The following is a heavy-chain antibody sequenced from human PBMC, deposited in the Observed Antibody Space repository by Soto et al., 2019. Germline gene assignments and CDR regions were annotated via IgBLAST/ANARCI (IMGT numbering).Heavy chain of an antibody. CDR2: IIPIFGTA. Sequence: SVKVSCKASGGTFSSYAISWVRQAPGQGLEWMGGIIPIFGTANYAQKFQGRVTITRDTSASTAYMELSSLRSEDTAVYYCARVSLYYGSGSYYFDYWGQGTLVTVSS. D-gene: IGHD3-10*01. J-gene: IGHJ4*02. V-gene: IGHV1-69*05. CDR3: ARVSLYYGSGSYYFDY. CDR1: GGTFSSYA.